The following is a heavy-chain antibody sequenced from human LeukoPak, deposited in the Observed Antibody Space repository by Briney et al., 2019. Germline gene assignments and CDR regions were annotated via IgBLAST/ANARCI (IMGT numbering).Heavy chain of an antibody. V-gene: IGHV4-59*01. J-gene: IGHJ5*02. CDR1: GGSISSYY. CDR3: ARDLARYDILTGYPLDWFDP. CDR2: IYYSGST. Sequence: SETLSLTCTVSGGSISSYYWSWIRQPPGKGLEWIGYIYYSGSTNYNPSLKSRVNISVDTSKNQFSLKLSSVTAAETAVYYCARDLARYDILTGYPLDWFDPWGQGTLVTVSS. D-gene: IGHD3-9*01.